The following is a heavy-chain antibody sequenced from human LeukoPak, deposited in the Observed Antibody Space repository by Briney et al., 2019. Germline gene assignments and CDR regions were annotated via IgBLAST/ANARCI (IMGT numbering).Heavy chain of an antibody. D-gene: IGHD6-13*01. J-gene: IGHJ4*02. CDR3: ARGADSSSWSKVDY. CDR2: INHSGST. V-gene: IGHV4-34*01. Sequence: NPSETLSLTCAVYGGSFSGYYWSWIRQPPGKGLEWIGEINHSGSTNYNPSLKSRVTISVDTSKNQFSLKLSSVTAADTAVYYCARGADSSSWSKVDYWGQGTLVTVSS. CDR1: GGSFSGYY.